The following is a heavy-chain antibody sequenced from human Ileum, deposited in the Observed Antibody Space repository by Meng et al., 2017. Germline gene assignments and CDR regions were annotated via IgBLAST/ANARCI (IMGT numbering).Heavy chain of an antibody. V-gene: IGHV1-18*01. D-gene: IGHD6-19*01. CDR3: ARDRQWVFDY. CDR2: IDPGNGNR. J-gene: IGHJ4*02. Sequence: QVQLLQSGIEVKKPGASVKVSCKPSGYTFTTFGISWVRQAPGQGLEWMGWIDPGNGNRNFAQKFQDRITLTTDTTTTTAYMELRSLRSDDTAIFYCARDRQWVFDYWGQGTLVTVSS. CDR1: GYTFTTFG.